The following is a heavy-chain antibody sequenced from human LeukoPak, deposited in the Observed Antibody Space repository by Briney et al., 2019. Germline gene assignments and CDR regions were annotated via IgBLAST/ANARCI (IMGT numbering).Heavy chain of an antibody. D-gene: IGHD2-21*01. CDR1: GFTFSSYS. V-gene: IGHV3-21*01. CDR2: ISSSSSYI. CDR3: ARGYSVRGDY. Sequence: GGSLRLSCAASGFTFSSYSMNWVRQAPGKGLEWVSSISSSSSYIYYADSVKGRFTISRDNAKNTLYLQMNSLRVEDTAVYYCARGYSVRGDYWGQGTLVTVSS. J-gene: IGHJ4*02.